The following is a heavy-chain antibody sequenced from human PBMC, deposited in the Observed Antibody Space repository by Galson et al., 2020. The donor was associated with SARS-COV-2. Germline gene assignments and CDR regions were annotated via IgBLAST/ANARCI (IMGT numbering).Heavy chain of an antibody. Sequence: SETLSLTCTVSGGSISSGDYYWRWIRQPPGKGLEWIGYTHYSGSTYYNPSLKSRVTISVDTSKNQFSLKLSSVTAADTAVYYSASEPWGGSGRFVEDYWGQGTLVTVSS. D-gene: IGHD3-10*01. CDR3: ASEPWGGSGRFVEDY. CDR2: THYSGST. V-gene: IGHV4-30-4*01. J-gene: IGHJ4*02. CDR1: GGSISSGDYY.